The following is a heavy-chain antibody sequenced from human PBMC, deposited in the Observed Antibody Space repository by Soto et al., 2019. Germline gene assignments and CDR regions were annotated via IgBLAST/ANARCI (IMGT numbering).Heavy chain of an antibody. CDR2: INPNSGGT. Sequence: VKVSCKASGYTFTGYYMHWVRQAPGQGLEWMGWINPNSGGTNYAQKFQGRVTMTRDTSISTAYMELSRLRSDDTAVYYCARGDIVVDPNWFDPWGQGTLVTVSS. CDR1: GYTFTGYY. V-gene: IGHV1-2*02. J-gene: IGHJ5*02. D-gene: IGHD2-15*01. CDR3: ARGDIVVDPNWFDP.